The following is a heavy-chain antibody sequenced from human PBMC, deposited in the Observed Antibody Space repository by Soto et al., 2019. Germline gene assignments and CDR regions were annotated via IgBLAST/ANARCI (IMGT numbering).Heavy chain of an antibody. CDR3: AHSTCSSGRCHAFGLAY. J-gene: IGHJ4*02. CDR2: IYWDDDK. Sequence: QITLKESGPTLVKPTQTLTLTCTFSGFSLSASGVGVGWIRQPPGKALEWLALIYWDDDKRYSPSLKSRLTISKDASKNQVVLTMTNMDPVDTATYFCAHSTCSSGRCHAFGLAYWGQGTLVTVSS. CDR1: GFSLSASGVG. D-gene: IGHD2-2*01. V-gene: IGHV2-5*02.